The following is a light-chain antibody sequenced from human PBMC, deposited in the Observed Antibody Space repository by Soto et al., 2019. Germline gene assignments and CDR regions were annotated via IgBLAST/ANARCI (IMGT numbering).Light chain of an antibody. CDR2: GNS. Sequence: QPVLTQPPSVSGAPGQRVTISCTGSSSNIGAGYDVHWYQQLPGTAPKLLIYGNSNRPSGAPDRFSGSKSGTSASLAITGLQAEDEADYYCQSYDTSLSGSVVFGGGTKVTVL. V-gene: IGLV1-40*01. CDR3: QSYDTSLSGSVV. CDR1: SSNIGAGYD. J-gene: IGLJ2*01.